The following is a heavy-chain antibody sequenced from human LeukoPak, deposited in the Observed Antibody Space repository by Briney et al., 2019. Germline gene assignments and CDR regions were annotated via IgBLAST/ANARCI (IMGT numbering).Heavy chain of an antibody. J-gene: IGHJ4*02. CDR2: ITTSGDNA. CDR3: AKRGAYDNRYFDY. CDR1: GFTFSSYA. V-gene: IGHV3-23*01. Sequence: GGSLRLSCAASGFTFSSYAMSWVRQAPGKGLEWVSSITTSGDNAYYADSVKGRFTISRDNSKNTLCLQMNSLRAEDTAVYYCAKRGAYDNRYFDYWGQGTLVTVSS. D-gene: IGHD3-22*01.